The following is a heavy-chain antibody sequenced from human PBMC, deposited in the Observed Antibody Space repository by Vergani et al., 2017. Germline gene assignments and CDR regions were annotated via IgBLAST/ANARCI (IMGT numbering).Heavy chain of an antibody. CDR2: IDWDDDK. V-gene: IGHV2-70*01. D-gene: IGHD1-26*01. CDR1: GFSLSTSGMC. Sequence: QVTLRESGPALVKPTQTLTLTCTFSGFSLSTSGMCVSWIRQPPGKALEWLALIDWDDDKYYSTYLKTMLTSSKDTSKNQVVLKMTNMDPVDTATYYCARIVGGGSYLYVDYWGQGTLVTVSS. CDR3: ARIVGGGSYLYVDY. J-gene: IGHJ4*02.